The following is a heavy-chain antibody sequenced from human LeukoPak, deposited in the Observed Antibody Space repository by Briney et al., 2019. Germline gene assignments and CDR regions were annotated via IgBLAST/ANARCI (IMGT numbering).Heavy chain of an antibody. CDR2: INPNSGGT. CDR1: GCTFTGYY. CDR3: ARDVVVVVAASVGVIDY. J-gene: IGHJ4*02. Sequence: ASVKVSCKASGCTFTGYYMHWVRQAPGQGLEWMGWINPNSGGTNYAQKFQGRVTMTRDTSISTAYMELSRLRSDDTAVYYCARDVVVVVAASVGVIDYWGQGTLVTVSS. V-gene: IGHV1-2*02. D-gene: IGHD2-15*01.